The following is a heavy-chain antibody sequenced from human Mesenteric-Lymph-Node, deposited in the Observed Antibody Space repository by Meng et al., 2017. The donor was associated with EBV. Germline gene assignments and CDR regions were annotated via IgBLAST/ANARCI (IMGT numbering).Heavy chain of an antibody. J-gene: IGHJ2*01. V-gene: IGHV3-21*02. CDR3: ARSPTGYSSTWSPYWYFDI. CDR2: ISSSSSYI. Sequence: EVQLVESGGGLVKPGGSLRLSCAASGFTFSSYSINWVRQAPGKGLEWVSSISSSSSYIYYADSVKGRFTISRDNAKNSLYLQMNSLRAEDTAVYYCARSPTGYSSTWSPYWYFDIWGRGTLVTVAS. CDR1: GFTFSSYS. D-gene: IGHD6-13*01.